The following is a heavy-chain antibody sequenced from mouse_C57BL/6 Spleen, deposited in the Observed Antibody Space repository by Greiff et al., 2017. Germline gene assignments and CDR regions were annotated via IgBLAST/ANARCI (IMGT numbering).Heavy chain of an antibody. J-gene: IGHJ3*01. D-gene: IGHD2-2*01. CDR1: GYAFSSYW. CDR3: ARGPRSTMVTTEFAY. CDR2: IYPGDGDT. V-gene: IGHV1-80*01. Sequence: LVEPGASVKISCKASGYAFSSYWMNWVKQRPGKGLEWIGQIYPGDGDTNYNGKFKGKATLTADKSSSTAYMQLSSLTSEDSAVYFCARGPRSTMVTTEFAYWGQGTLVTVSA.